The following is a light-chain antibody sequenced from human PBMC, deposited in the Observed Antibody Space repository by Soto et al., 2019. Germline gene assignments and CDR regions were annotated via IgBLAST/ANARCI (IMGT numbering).Light chain of an antibody. CDR3: GSYTSSNTVV. J-gene: IGLJ2*01. V-gene: IGLV2-14*03. CDR2: DVT. CDR1: SSDVGGYNH. Sequence: QSALTQPASVSASPGQSITISCTGTSSDVGGYNHVSWYQQHPGKVPEVLIFDVTKRPSGVSNRFSGSKSGTTASLTISGLQAEDEADYYCGSYTSSNTVVFGGGTKLTVL.